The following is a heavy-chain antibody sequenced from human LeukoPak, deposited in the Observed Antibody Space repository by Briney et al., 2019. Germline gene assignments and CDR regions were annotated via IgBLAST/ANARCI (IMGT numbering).Heavy chain of an antibody. CDR3: AAAAYGSGSYTVDY. D-gene: IGHD3-10*01. Sequence: PLQTLSLTCTVSGGSISSGDYYWSWIRQPPGKGLEWIGYIYYRGSTKYNPSLKGRVTISVDTSNNQFSLKLSSVTAADTAVYYCAAAAYGSGSYTVDYWGQGTLVTVSS. V-gene: IGHV4-61*08. CDR2: IYYRGST. CDR1: GGSISSGDYY. J-gene: IGHJ4*02.